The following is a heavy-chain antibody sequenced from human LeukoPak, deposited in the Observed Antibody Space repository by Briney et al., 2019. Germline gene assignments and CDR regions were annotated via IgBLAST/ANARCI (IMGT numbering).Heavy chain of an antibody. CDR2: ISYDGSNK. J-gene: IGHJ4*02. Sequence: GGSLRLSCAASGFTFSSYAMHWVRQAPGKGLEWVAVISYDGSNKYYADSVKGRFTISRDNSKNTLYLQMNSLRAEDTAVYYCAKDRPTWPIDYWGQGTLVTVSS. V-gene: IGHV3-30-3*01. CDR1: GFTFSSYA. CDR3: AKDRPTWPIDY. D-gene: IGHD5-12*01.